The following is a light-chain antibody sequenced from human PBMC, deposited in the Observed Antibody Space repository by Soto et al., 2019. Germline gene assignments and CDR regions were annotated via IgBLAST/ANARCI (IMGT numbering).Light chain of an antibody. CDR1: TSNIGSNT. V-gene: IGLV1-51*01. J-gene: IGLJ2*01. CDR2: DNN. Sequence: QSVLTQPPSASGTPGQKVTISCSGNTSNIGSNTVNWYQQFPGTAPKFLIYDNNKRPSGIPDRFSGSKSGTSGTLDITGLQTGDEADYYCATWDGSLPGEVFGGGTKLTVL. CDR3: ATWDGSLPGEV.